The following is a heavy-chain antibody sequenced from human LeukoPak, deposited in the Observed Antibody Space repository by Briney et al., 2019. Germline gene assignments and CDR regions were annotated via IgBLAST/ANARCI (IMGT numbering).Heavy chain of an antibody. Sequence: GGSLRLSCAASGFTFTNYAMHWVRQTPGKGLEYVSAISYNGGSTYYADSVKGRFTISRDNSKNTLYLQMNSLRAEDTAVYYCAKISYLLNAFDIWGQGTMVTVSS. D-gene: IGHD3-16*01. CDR1: GFTFTNYA. CDR3: AKISYLLNAFDI. V-gene: IGHV3-64*02. CDR2: ISYNGGST. J-gene: IGHJ3*02.